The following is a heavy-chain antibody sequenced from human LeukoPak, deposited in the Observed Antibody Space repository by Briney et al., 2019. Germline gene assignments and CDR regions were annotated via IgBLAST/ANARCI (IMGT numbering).Heavy chain of an antibody. CDR2: IIPIFGTA. Sequence: SGKLSCKASAATFSSYAISRVRHAPGQGLELMGGIIPIFGTANYAQTFQGRVTITADESTSTAYMELSSLRSEDTAVYYCAREILPHYFDYWGQGTLVTVSS. J-gene: IGHJ4*02. V-gene: IGHV1-69*13. CDR3: AREILPHYFDY. CDR1: AATFSSYA.